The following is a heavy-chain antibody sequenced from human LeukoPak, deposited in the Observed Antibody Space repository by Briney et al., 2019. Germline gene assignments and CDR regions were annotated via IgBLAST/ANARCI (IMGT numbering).Heavy chain of an antibody. J-gene: IGHJ4*02. CDR3: ARAGDYYSTGDC. V-gene: IGHV3-72*01. CDR1: GFTFSTYA. Sequence: GGSLRLSCAASGFTFSTYAMSWVRQAPGKGLEWVGRSRNKDNNYNTEYAASVKGRFTISRDDSKNSLFLQMNSLKIEDTAVYYCARAGDYYSTGDCWGQGTLVTVSS. D-gene: IGHD3-22*01. CDR2: SRNKDNNYNT.